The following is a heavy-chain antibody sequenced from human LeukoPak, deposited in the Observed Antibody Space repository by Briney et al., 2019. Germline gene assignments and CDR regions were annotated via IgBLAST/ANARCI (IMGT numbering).Heavy chain of an antibody. CDR3: ASPWVESSGNVHFGL. CDR2: IKPDGSWK. Sequence: PGGSLRLSCAASGFTFSIYWMTWVRQAPGKGLEWVANIKPDGSWKSYVDSVKGRFIISRDNAKKSLYMEMNSLRAEDTAVYYCASPWVESSGNVHFGLWGRGTLVTVSS. D-gene: IGHD4-23*01. J-gene: IGHJ2*01. V-gene: IGHV3-7*05. CDR1: GFTFSIYW.